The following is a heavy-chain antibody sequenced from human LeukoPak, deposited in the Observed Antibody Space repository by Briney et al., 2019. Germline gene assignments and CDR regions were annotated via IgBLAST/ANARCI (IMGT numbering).Heavy chain of an antibody. CDR2: IRYDGRNK. CDR3: AKDVVVVTSIQDSLLDL. V-gene: IGHV3-30*02. J-gene: IGHJ5*02. Sequence: GGSLRLSCAASGFTFSSYGMHWGRHAPGEGLEWVAFIRYDGRNKYYADSVKGRFTISRDNSTNTLYLQMNSLRAEDTAVYYCAKDVVVVTSIQDSLLDLWGQGTLVSVSS. D-gene: IGHD2-21*02. CDR1: GFTFSSYG.